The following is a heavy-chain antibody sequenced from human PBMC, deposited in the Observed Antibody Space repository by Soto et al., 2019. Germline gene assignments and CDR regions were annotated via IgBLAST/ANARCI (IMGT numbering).Heavy chain of an antibody. Sequence: SETLSLTCTVSGGSISSYYWSWIRQPPEKGLEWIGYIYYSGSTNYNPSLKSRVTISVDTSKNQFSLKLSSVTAADTAVYYCARHPVGYCSGGSCYEMGYYYYYMDVWGKGTTVTVSS. J-gene: IGHJ6*03. CDR1: GGSISSYY. CDR3: ARHPVGYCSGGSCYEMGYYYYYMDV. D-gene: IGHD2-15*01. V-gene: IGHV4-59*08. CDR2: IYYSGST.